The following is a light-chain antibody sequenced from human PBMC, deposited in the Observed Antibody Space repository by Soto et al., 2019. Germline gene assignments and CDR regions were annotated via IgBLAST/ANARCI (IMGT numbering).Light chain of an antibody. V-gene: IGKV3-11*01. CDR2: DAS. CDR1: QRVDWY. Sequence: EIVLTQSPATLSLSPGDRATVSCRAGQRVDWYVAWYQHKPGKAPRLLIYDASTRATGIPDRFSGSGSGTDFTLTISSLEPEDFAVYYCQQRSNWPPITFGPGTKVDMK. CDR3: QQRSNWPPIT. J-gene: IGKJ3*01.